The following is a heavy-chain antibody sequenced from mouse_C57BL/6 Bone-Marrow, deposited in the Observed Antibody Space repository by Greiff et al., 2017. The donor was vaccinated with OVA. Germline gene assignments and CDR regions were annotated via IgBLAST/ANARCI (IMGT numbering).Heavy chain of an antibody. CDR2: IHPNSGST. V-gene: IGHV1-64*01. Sequence: QVQLQQPGAELVKPGASVKLSCKASGYTFTSYWMHWVKPRPGQGLEWIGMIHPNSGSTNYNEKFKSKATLTVDKSSSTAYMQLSSLTSEDSAVYYCARSHYGYVYWYFDVWGTGTTVTVSS. D-gene: IGHD2-2*01. J-gene: IGHJ1*03. CDR1: GYTFTSYW. CDR3: ARSHYGYVYWYFDV.